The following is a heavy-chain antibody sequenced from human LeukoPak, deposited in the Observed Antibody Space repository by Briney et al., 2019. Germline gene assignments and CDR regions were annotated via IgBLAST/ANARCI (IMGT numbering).Heavy chain of an antibody. V-gene: IGHV3-23*01. CDR1: GFTFCSYA. CDR3: AKDFSSSSWYPGDWFDP. CDR2: ICGSGGST. J-gene: IGHJ5*02. D-gene: IGHD6-13*01. Sequence: GGALRLSRAASGFTFCSYAMSWVRPAPGKGVEGVSAICGSGGSTYYADSVKGRFTISRDNSKNTLYLQMNSLRAEDTAVYYCAKDFSSSSWYPGDWFDPWGQGTLVTVSS.